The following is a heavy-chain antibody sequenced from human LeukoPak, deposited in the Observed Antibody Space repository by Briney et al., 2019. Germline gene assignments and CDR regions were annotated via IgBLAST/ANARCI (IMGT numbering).Heavy chain of an antibody. CDR1: NGSISSSAYY. V-gene: IGHV4-39*07. J-gene: IGHJ4*02. CDR3: ARDLASCAGDCRSDGFDY. CDR2: VYFSGIT. Sequence: SETLSLTCTVSNGSISSSAYYWGWVRQSPGKGLQWIGSVYFSGITYYNESLKSRLTISVDKSNNQFSLKVRSVTAADTAVYYCARDLASCAGDCRSDGFDYWGQGTLVTVSS. D-gene: IGHD2-21*02.